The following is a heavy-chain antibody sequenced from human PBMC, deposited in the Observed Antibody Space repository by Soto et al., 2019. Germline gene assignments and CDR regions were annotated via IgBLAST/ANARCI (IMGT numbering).Heavy chain of an antibody. D-gene: IGHD3-3*01. CDR2: INPSGGST. CDR3: ARQGRFLGDFDY. CDR1: GYTFTSYY. Sequence: ASVKVSCKASGYTFTSYYMHWVRQAPGQGLEWMGIINPSGGSTSYAQKFQGRVTMTRDTSTSTVYMELSSLRSEDTAAYYCARQGRFLGDFDYWGQGTLVTVSS. J-gene: IGHJ4*02. V-gene: IGHV1-46*01.